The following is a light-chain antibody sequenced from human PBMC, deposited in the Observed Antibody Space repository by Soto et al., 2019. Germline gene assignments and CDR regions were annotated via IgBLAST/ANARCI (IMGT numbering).Light chain of an antibody. CDR2: EVR. CDR1: GSDVGAYNY. J-gene: IGLJ1*01. Sequence: QSVLAQPACVSWSPGQSITISCSGSGSDVGAYNYVSWFQQHPGKAPKFMIYEVRNRPSGVSNRFSGSKSGNTASLAVSGLQAEDEADYYCSSYTTSNTYVFGTGTKVTVL. V-gene: IGLV2-14*01. CDR3: SSYTTSNTYV.